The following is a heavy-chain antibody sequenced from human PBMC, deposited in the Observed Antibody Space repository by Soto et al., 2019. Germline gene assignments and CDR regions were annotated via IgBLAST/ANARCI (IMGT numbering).Heavy chain of an antibody. CDR3: AADPSGIWTDKTSFDP. CDR2: IDPSGGVT. J-gene: IGHJ5*02. D-gene: IGHD3-3*01. V-gene: IGHV1-46*01. Sequence: ASVKVSCKASGYTFTKFHIHWLRQAPGQGLEWIGMIDPSGGVTRYAQRFQGRITMTSDTSTSSVYMELRGLTSEDTAVYYCAADPSGIWTDKTSFDPWGQGTLVTVSS. CDR1: GYTFTKFH.